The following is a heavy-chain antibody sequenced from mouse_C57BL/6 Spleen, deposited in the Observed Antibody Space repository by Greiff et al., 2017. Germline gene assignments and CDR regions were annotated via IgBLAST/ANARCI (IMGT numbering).Heavy chain of an antibody. CDR3: TRSGYYGSSFYAMDY. CDR2: INPSSGYT. V-gene: IGHV1-7*01. D-gene: IGHD1-1*01. Sequence: VQLQESGAELAKPGASVKLSCKASGYTFTSYWMHWVKQRPGQGLEWIGYINPSSGYTKSNQTFKDKATLTAAKSSRPAYMQLSRLTYEDSACYFCTRSGYYGSSFYAMDYWGQGTSVTVSS. CDR1: GYTFTSYW. J-gene: IGHJ4*01.